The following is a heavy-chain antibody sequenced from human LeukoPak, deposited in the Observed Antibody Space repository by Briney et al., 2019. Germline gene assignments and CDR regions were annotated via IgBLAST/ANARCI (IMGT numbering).Heavy chain of an antibody. J-gene: IGHJ5*02. V-gene: IGHV4-39*01. Sequence: SETLSLTCTVSGGSISSSSYYWGWIRQPPGKGLEWIGSIYYSGSTYYNPSLKSRVTISVDTSKNQFSLKLSSVTAADTAVYYCARQYYDSSWFDPWGQGTLVTVSS. CDR3: ARQYYDSSWFDP. CDR1: GGSISSSSYY. CDR2: IYYSGST. D-gene: IGHD3-3*01.